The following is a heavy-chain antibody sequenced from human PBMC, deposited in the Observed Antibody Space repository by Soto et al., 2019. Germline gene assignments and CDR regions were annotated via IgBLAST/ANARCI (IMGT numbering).Heavy chain of an antibody. J-gene: IGHJ6*02. V-gene: IGHV1-69*13. D-gene: IGHD6-13*01. CDR2: IIPIFGTA. CDR1: GGTFSSYA. Sequence: ASVKVSCKASGGTFSSYAISWVRQAPGQGLEWMGGIIPIFGTANYAQKFQGRVTITADESTSTAYMELSSLRSEDTAVYYCARESPGIAADLQDVWGQGTTVTVSS. CDR3: ARESPGIAADLQDV.